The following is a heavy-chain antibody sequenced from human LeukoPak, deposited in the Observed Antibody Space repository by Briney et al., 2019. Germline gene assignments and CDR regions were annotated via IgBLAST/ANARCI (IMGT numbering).Heavy chain of an antibody. D-gene: IGHD2-15*01. CDR1: GDSISSYY. J-gene: IGHJ5*02. Sequence: SETLSLTCTVSGDSISSYYWSWIRQPAGKGMEWIGRFYIGGITNYNPSLKSRVTMSVDTSKNQFSLRLTSMTAADTAVYYCARVKPGGSSASFDPWGQGTLVTVSS. CDR3: ARVKPGGSSASFDP. CDR2: FYIGGIT. V-gene: IGHV4-4*07.